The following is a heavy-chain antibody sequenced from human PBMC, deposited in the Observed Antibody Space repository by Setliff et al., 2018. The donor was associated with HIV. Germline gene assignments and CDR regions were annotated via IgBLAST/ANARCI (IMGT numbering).Heavy chain of an antibody. CDR2: IYYSGSA. CDR3: ARHRVITGSFDY. V-gene: IGHV4-39*01. J-gene: IGHJ4*02. Sequence: SETLSLTCTVSDGSVRSSSYYWGWIRQPPGKGLEWIGSIYYSGSAYYNPSLRSRVTISVDTSKNQLSLKLNSVTAADTAVFYCARHRVITGSFDYWGQGTLVTVSS. D-gene: IGHD3-10*01. CDR1: DGSVRSSSYY.